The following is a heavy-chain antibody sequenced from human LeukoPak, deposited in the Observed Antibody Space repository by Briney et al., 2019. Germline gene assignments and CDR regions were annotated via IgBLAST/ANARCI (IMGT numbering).Heavy chain of an antibody. CDR3: ARPQGPYGDYVGYFDY. CDR1: GFSLSTTGMG. Sequence: SGPTLVNPTQTLTLTCTLSGFSLSTTGMGVGWFRQSPGKALEWLALIYWDDNKRYSPSLKSRLTITKDTSESQVVLTLTNMDPVDTATYYCARPQGPYGDYVGYFDYWGLGTLVTVSS. D-gene: IGHD4-17*01. CDR2: IYWDDNK. V-gene: IGHV2-5*02. J-gene: IGHJ4*02.